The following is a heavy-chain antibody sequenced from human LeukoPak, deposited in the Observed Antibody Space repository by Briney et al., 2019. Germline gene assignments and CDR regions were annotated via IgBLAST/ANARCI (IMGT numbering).Heavy chain of an antibody. CDR2: IIPIFGTA. Sequence: ASVKVSCKASGGTFISYAISWVRQAPGQGLEWMGGIIPIFGTANYAQKFQGRVTITADESTSTAYMELSSLRSEDTAVYYCARGLNGYNHSQWGQGTLVTVSS. CDR1: GGTFISYA. CDR3: ARGLNGYNHSQ. V-gene: IGHV1-69*13. J-gene: IGHJ4*02. D-gene: IGHD5-24*01.